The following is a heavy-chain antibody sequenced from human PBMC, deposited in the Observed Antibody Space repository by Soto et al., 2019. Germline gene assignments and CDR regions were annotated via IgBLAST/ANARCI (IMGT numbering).Heavy chain of an antibody. V-gene: IGHV3-23*01. CDR1: GFTFSSYA. CDR2: ISGSGGST. CDR3: AKDGSYTIFGVIPADY. Sequence: VQLLESGGGLVQPGGSLRLSCAASGFTFSSYAMSWVRQAPGKGLEWVSAISGSGGSTYYADSVKGRFTISRDNSKNTLYLQMNSLRAEDTAVYYCAKDGSYTIFGVIPADYWGQGTLVTVSS. D-gene: IGHD3-3*01. J-gene: IGHJ4*02.